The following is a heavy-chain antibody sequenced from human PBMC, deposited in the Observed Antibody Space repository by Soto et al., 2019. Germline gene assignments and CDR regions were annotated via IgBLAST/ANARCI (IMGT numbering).Heavy chain of an antibody. D-gene: IGHD2-15*01. CDR2: IRPSGGSA. CDR1: GFTFSNYA. J-gene: IGHJ4*02. V-gene: IGHV3-23*01. Sequence: EVQLLESGGDLVQPGGSLRLSCAASGFTFSNYAMSWVRQAPGKGLEWVSAIRPSGGSAYYADSVKGRFTISRDNSKNTVYLQMNRLRGEDTALYLWVKQALKNCSGGTCYHDYWGQGTLVTVSS. CDR3: VKQALKNCSGGTCYHDY.